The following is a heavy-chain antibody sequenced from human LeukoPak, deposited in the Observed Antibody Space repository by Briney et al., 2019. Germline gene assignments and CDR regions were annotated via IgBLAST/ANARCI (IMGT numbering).Heavy chain of an antibody. CDR2: IYHSGST. Sequence: SETLSLTCTVSGGSISSSSYYWGWIRQPPGKGLEWIGSIYHSGSTYYNPSLKSRVTISVDTSKNQFSLKLSSVTAADTAVYYCARATWGVGAYFDYWGQGTLVTVSS. CDR1: GGSISSSSYY. CDR3: ARATWGVGAYFDY. D-gene: IGHD1-26*01. V-gene: IGHV4-39*07. J-gene: IGHJ4*02.